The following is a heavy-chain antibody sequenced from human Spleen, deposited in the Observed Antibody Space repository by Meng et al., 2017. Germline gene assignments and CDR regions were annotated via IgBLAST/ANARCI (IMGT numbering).Heavy chain of an antibody. CDR2: IIPIFGTA. CDR3: ARDEDISAAGKLFGDY. Sequence: SVKVSCKASGYTFTSSGISWVRQAPGQGLEWMGGIIPIFGTANYAQKFQGRVTITADKSTSTAYMELSSLRSEDTAVYYCARDEDISAAGKLFGDYWGQGTLVTVSS. V-gene: IGHV1-69*06. CDR1: GYTFTSSG. J-gene: IGHJ4*02. D-gene: IGHD6-13*01.